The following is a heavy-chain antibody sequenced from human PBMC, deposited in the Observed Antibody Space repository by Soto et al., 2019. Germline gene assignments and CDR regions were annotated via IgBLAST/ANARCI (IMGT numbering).Heavy chain of an antibody. Sequence: SSTLSLTCVVEGRSFGGHFWSCIRQPPGKGLEWIAEINHSGSTNYKSSLERRVTISVDTSKNQFSLKLSSVTAADTAVYYCAAGFNLYFDYWGQGILVTVSS. CDR2: INHSGST. CDR3: AAGFNLYFDY. CDR1: GRSFGGHF. J-gene: IGHJ4*02. V-gene: IGHV4-34*01.